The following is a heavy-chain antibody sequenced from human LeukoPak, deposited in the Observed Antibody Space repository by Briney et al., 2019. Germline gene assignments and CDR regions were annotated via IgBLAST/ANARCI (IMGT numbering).Heavy chain of an antibody. Sequence: GESLKISCKGSGYSFTNYWIGWVRQVPGKGLEWMGIIYPGDSDTRYSPSFQGQVTFSADKCISTAYLQWSSLKASDTATYYCARQPNFMDVWGKGTTVTVSS. V-gene: IGHV5-51*01. CDR2: IYPGDSDT. J-gene: IGHJ6*03. CDR1: GYSFTNYW. CDR3: ARQPNFMDV.